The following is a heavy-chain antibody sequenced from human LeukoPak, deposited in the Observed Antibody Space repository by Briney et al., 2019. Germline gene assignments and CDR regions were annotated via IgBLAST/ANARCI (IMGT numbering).Heavy chain of an antibody. CDR3: AVNSTNHTFDI. Sequence: PSETLFLTCTVSGGSISTYYWSWIRQSPGKGLEWIGSVYYSGSTNYNPSLKSRVSISVDTSKNQFSLELSSVTAADTAVYYCAVNSTNHTFDIWGQGTMVTVSS. V-gene: IGHV4-59*08. D-gene: IGHD5/OR15-5a*01. CDR1: GGSISTYY. CDR2: VYYSGST. J-gene: IGHJ3*02.